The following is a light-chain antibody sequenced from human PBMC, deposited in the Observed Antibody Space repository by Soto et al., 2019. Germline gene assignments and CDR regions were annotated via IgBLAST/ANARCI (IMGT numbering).Light chain of an antibody. CDR3: CSYAGTYTWV. V-gene: IGLV2-11*01. Sequence: QSVLTQPRSVSGSPGQSVTISCTGTSSDVGGYNYVSWYQQHPGKAPKLMIYDVSQRPSGVPNRFSGSKSDNTASLTISGLQAEDEADYYCCSYAGTYTWVFGGGTKVTVL. CDR1: SSDVGGYNY. J-gene: IGLJ3*02. CDR2: DVS.